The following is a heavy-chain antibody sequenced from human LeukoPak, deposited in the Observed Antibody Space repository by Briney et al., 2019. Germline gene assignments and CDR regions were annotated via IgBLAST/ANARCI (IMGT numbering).Heavy chain of an antibody. D-gene: IGHD1-26*01. CDR3: SRESGPFCPFGY. Sequence: SETLSLTCGVSGGSISGTNRWSWVRQPPGQGLEWIGEISLAGQTNYNPSPNGRVTMSLDKSSNQLSLHLTSVTAADTATYYCSRESGPFCPFGYWGQGTLVIVSS. J-gene: IGHJ4*02. CDR2: ISLAGQT. V-gene: IGHV4/OR15-8*02. CDR1: GGSISGTNR.